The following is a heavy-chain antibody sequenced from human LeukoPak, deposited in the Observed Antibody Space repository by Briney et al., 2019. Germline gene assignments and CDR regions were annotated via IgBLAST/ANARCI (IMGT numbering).Heavy chain of an antibody. Sequence: GGSLRLSCTASKFTFSNYGMQWVRQAPGKGLERVAVVSSDGGTKYYADSVEGRFTISRDNSRNTMYLQMDSLRAEDTAVYYCAKEYDSGGYGANFDYWGQGTLVTVSS. CDR1: KFTFSNYG. CDR2: VSSDGGTK. J-gene: IGHJ4*02. D-gene: IGHD3-10*01. V-gene: IGHV3-30*18. CDR3: AKEYDSGGYGANFDY.